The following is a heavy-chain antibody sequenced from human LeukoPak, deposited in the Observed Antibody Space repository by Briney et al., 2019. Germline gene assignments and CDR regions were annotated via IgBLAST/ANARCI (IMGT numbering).Heavy chain of an antibody. V-gene: IGHV4-59*01. J-gene: IGHJ6*02. D-gene: IGHD4-17*01. CDR2: IYYSGST. CDR1: GGSISSYY. Sequence: SETLSLTCTVSGGSISSYYWSWIRQPPGRGLEWIGYIYYSGSTNYNPSLKSRVTISVDTSKNQFSLKLSSVTAADTAVYYCARVFGDVYYYYGMDVWGQGTTVTVPS. CDR3: ARVFGDVYYYYGMDV.